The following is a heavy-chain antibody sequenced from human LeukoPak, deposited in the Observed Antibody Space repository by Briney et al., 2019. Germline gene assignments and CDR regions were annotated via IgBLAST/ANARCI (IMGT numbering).Heavy chain of an antibody. V-gene: IGHV5-51*01. CDR3: ARHHYYDSSGYPPPYYYGMDV. J-gene: IGHJ6*02. CDR1: GYSFTSYW. CDR2: IYPGDSDT. Sequence: GGSLKISCKGSGYSFTSYWIGWVRQMPGKGLEWMGIIYPGDSDTRYSPSFQGQVTISADKSISTAYLQWSSLKASDTAMYYCARHHYYDSSGYPPPYYYGMDVWGQGTTVTVSS. D-gene: IGHD3-22*01.